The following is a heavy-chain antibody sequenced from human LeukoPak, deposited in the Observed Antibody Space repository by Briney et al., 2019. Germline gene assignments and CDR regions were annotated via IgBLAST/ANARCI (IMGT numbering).Heavy chain of an antibody. CDR3: ARHAAQYYDFWSGYYTGSDAFDI. CDR1: GGSISSYY. V-gene: IGHV4-4*09. Sequence: SETLSLTCTVSGGSISSYYWSWIRQPPGKGLEWIGYIYTSGCTNYNPSLKSRVTISVDTSKNQFSLKLSSVTAADTAVYYCARHAAQYYDFWSGYYTGSDAFDIWGQGTMVTVSS. J-gene: IGHJ3*02. CDR2: IYTSGCT. D-gene: IGHD3-3*01.